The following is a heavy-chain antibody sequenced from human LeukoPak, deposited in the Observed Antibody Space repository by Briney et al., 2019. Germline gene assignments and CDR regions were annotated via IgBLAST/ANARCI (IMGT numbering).Heavy chain of an antibody. D-gene: IGHD7-27*01. J-gene: IGHJ4*02. Sequence: PSETLSVTGTVSGGSISSYYWSWIRQPPGKGLEWIGYFHYSGTTNYNPSLKSRVTISLDTSKNQFSLKLSSVTAADTAVYYCARVDANWGVVDYWGQGTLVTVSS. V-gene: IGHV4-59*01. CDR1: GGSISSYY. CDR2: FHYSGTT. CDR3: ARVDANWGVVDY.